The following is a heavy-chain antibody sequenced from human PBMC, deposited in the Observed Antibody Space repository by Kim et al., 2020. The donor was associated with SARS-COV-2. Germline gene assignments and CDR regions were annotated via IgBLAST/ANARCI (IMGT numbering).Heavy chain of an antibody. CDR2: LYHSGST. D-gene: IGHD6-13*01. CDR3: ARVGGIATYYMDV. V-gene: IGHV4-30-2*01. J-gene: IGHJ6*03. Sequence: SETLSLTCAVSGGSISSGGYSWSWIRQPPGQGLEWIGYLYHSGSTYYNPSLKSRVTISVDRSKNQFSLELGSVTAADTAVYYCARVGGIATYYMDVWGKGTTVTVSS. CDR1: GGSISSGGYS.